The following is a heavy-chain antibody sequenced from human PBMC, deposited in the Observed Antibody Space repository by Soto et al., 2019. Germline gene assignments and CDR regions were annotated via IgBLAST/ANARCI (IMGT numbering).Heavy chain of an antibody. CDR1: GFTFNRAW. V-gene: IGHV3-15*07. Sequence: ELHLVESGGGLVQPGGSLRLSCAASGFTFNRAWMNWVRQAPGKGLEWVGRIRSNADGGTADYAAPVKGRFTISRDDSKNTLHLQMISLKTEDTAVYYCTTGDREWLFTTDYWGQGTLVTVSS. CDR2: IRSNADGGTA. D-gene: IGHD3-3*01. J-gene: IGHJ4*02. CDR3: TTGDREWLFTTDY.